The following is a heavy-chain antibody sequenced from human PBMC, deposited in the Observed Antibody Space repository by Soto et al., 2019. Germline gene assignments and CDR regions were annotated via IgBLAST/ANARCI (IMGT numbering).Heavy chain of an antibody. D-gene: IGHD5-18*01. CDR1: GYSFTSYW. CDR3: ARTSMQSRGYTYGQADV. V-gene: IGHV5-10-1*01. Sequence: PGESLKISCRGSGYSFTSYWINWVRQMPGKGLEWMGRIDPSDSYTNYSPSFQGLVTISADKSISTAYLQWSSLKASDTAIYYCARTSMQSRGYTYGQADVWGQGTTVTVSS. J-gene: IGHJ6*02. CDR2: IDPSDSYT.